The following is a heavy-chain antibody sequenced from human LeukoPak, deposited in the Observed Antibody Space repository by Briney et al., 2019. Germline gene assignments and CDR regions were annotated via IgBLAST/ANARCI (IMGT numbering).Heavy chain of an antibody. V-gene: IGHV3-30*02. Sequence: GGSLRPSCAASGFTFSSYWMSWVRQAPGKGLEWVAFIRYDGSYNYYADSVKGRFTISRDSSKKTLYLQMNSLRVEDTAVYYCAKAMTTVTPFDYWGQGTLVTVSS. D-gene: IGHD4-17*01. CDR1: GFTFSSYW. J-gene: IGHJ4*02. CDR2: IRYDGSYN. CDR3: AKAMTTVTPFDY.